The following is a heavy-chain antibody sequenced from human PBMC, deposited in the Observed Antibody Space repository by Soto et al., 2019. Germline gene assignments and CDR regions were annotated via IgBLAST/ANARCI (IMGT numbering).Heavy chain of an antibody. V-gene: IGHV4-59*02. CDR1: DGSVSSYH. CDR3: ARIAHLHTSAYLGY. J-gene: IGHJ4*02. D-gene: IGHD3-22*01. Sequence: SETLSLTCTVSDGSVSSYHWDWIRQPPGKGLEWIGDIYYSGSTNYNPSLESRVTISVDTSKNQFSLKLRSVTAADTAVYYCARIAHLHTSAYLGYWGQGTLVTVSS. CDR2: IYYSGST.